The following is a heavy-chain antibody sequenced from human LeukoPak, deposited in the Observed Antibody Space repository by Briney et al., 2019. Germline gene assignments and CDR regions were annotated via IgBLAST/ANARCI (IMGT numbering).Heavy chain of an antibody. CDR1: GFTFSSYW. J-gene: IGHJ4*02. CDR2: IKPDGSVR. D-gene: IGHD6-19*01. V-gene: IGHV3-7*01. Sequence: PGGSLRLSCAASGFTFSSYWMSWVRQAPGKGLEWVANIKPDGSVRAYVDSVMGRFSISRDNAKNSLYLQMDGLRVEDTAIYYCASAVASYYFDHWGQGTLVTVSS. CDR3: ASAVASYYFDH.